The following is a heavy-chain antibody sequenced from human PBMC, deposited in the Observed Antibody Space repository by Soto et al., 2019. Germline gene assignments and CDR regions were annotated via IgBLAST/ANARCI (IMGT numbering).Heavy chain of an antibody. CDR1: GYTFTSYG. CDR3: ARDAAVGLFDY. CDR2: ISAYNGNT. D-gene: IGHD1-26*01. Sequence: GASVKVSCKASGYTFTSYGISWVRQAPGQGLEWMVWISAYNGNTKYAQKLQGRVTMTTDTSTSTAYMELRSLRSDDTAVYYCARDAAVGLFDYWCQGTLVTVSS. V-gene: IGHV1-18*01. J-gene: IGHJ4*02.